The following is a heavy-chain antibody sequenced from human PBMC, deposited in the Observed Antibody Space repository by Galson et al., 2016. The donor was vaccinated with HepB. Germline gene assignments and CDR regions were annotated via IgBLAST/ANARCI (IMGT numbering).Heavy chain of an antibody. CDR3: TTSSTRGYTYGPSAY. CDR2: VKSYTDGGTT. Sequence: SLRLSCAASGFSFARYWMTWVRQAPGKGLEWVGRVKSYTDGGTTDYAAPMKGRFSLSRDESNNWLYLQMNSLKTEDTAVYYCTTSSTRGYTYGPSAYWGRGTLVAVSS. J-gene: IGHJ4*02. V-gene: IGHV3-15*01. D-gene: IGHD5-18*01. CDR1: GFSFARYW.